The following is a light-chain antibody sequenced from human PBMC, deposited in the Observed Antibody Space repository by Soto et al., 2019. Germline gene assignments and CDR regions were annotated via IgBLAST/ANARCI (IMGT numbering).Light chain of an antibody. CDR1: QYINTR. CDR3: QQYVTSSPRT. V-gene: IGKV3-20*01. CDR2: GAS. J-gene: IGKJ1*01. Sequence: ELVLTQSPATLSSFPGDRVPLSCRASQYINTRLAWYQNRPGQAPRLLIYGASRRAPGIPERFSGSGSGTDFTLTISRLETEDFAVYYCQQYVTSSPRTFGQGAKVDIK.